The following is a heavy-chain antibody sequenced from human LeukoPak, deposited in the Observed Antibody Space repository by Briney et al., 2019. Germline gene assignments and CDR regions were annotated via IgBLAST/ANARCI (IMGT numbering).Heavy chain of an antibody. D-gene: IGHD3-22*01. V-gene: IGHV3-7*03. J-gene: IGHJ6*03. Sequence: GGSLRLSCAASGFTFNNYWMSWVRQAPGRGLEWVANIYQDGGVKYYVGSVEGRFTISRNNAKNSLYLQMNSLRSEDTAVYYCASVPLRRGQYDSSGPRAPYYYYYMDIWGKGTTVTVSS. CDR1: GFTFNNYW. CDR3: ASVPLRRGQYDSSGPRAPYYYYYMDI. CDR2: IYQDGGVK.